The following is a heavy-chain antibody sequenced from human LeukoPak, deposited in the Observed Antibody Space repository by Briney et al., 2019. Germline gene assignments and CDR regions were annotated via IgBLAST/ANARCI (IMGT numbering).Heavy chain of an antibody. V-gene: IGHV3-23*01. D-gene: IGHD4-17*01. CDR3: AKVPREETTVTAHFDY. Sequence: GGTLRLSCAASGFTFSSYDMSWVRQAPGKGLEWVSGISGSGGRTYYADSVKGRFTISRDNSKNTLYLQMNSLRAEDTAVYYCAKVPREETTVTAHFDYWGQGTLVTVSS. J-gene: IGHJ4*02. CDR2: ISGSGGRT. CDR1: GFTFSSYD.